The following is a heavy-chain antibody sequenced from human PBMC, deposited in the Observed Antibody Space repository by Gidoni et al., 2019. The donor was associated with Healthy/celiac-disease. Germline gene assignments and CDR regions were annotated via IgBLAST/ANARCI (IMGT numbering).Heavy chain of an antibody. CDR3: AREYGGGNSADY. CDR2: ISSSSSYI. Sequence: EVQLVESGGGLVKPGVSLRLSCAASGFTFSSYSMNWVRQAPGKGLEWVSSISSSSSYIYYADSVKGRFTISRDNAKNSLYLQMNSLRAEDTAVYYCAREYGGGNSADYWGQGTLVTVSS. V-gene: IGHV3-21*01. J-gene: IGHJ4*02. CDR1: GFTFSSYS. D-gene: IGHD2-21*02.